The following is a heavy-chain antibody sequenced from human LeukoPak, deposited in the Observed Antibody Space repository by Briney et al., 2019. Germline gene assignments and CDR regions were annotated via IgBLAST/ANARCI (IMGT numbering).Heavy chain of an antibody. Sequence: GASVKVSCKASGYTFTGYYMHWVRQAPGQGLEWMGIINPSGGSTSYAQKFQGRVTMTRDMSTSTVYMELSSLRSEDTAVYYCARDIVATISGLDYWGQGTLVTVSS. V-gene: IGHV1-46*01. CDR2: INPSGGST. CDR1: GYTFTGYY. J-gene: IGHJ4*02. D-gene: IGHD5-12*01. CDR3: ARDIVATISGLDY.